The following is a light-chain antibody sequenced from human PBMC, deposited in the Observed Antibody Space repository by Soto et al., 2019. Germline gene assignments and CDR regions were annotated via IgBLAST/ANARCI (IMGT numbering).Light chain of an antibody. CDR2: GAS. Sequence: EIVLTQSPGTLSLSPGERATLSCRASQSVSYSYLAWYQQKPGQAPRLLIYGASSRATGIPDRFSGSGSGTDFTLTISRLEPEDFAVYYWHQYDSSPFTFGPGTKVDIK. V-gene: IGKV3-20*01. CDR1: QSVSYSY. CDR3: HQYDSSPFT. J-gene: IGKJ3*01.